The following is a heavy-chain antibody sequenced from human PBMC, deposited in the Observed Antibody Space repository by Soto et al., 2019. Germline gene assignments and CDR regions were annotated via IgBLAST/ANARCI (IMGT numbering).Heavy chain of an antibody. Sequence: ASVKVSCKASGGTFSSYAISWVRQAPGQGLEWMGGIIPIFGTANYAQKFQGRVTITADESTSTAYMELSSLRSEDTAVYYCARADVVVPAAIIYYYYGMDVWGQGTTVTVSS. D-gene: IGHD2-2*02. CDR2: IIPIFGTA. J-gene: IGHJ6*02. CDR1: GGTFSSYA. CDR3: ARADVVVPAAIIYYYYGMDV. V-gene: IGHV1-69*13.